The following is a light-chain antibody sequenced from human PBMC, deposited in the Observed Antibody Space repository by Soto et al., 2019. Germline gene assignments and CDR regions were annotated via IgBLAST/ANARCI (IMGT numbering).Light chain of an antibody. CDR3: QQYNNWPKT. CDR2: GAS. J-gene: IGKJ1*01. CDR1: QSVSSN. V-gene: IGKV3-15*01. Sequence: EIVMTQSPATLSVSPGERATLSCRASQSVSSNLAWYQQKPGQAPRLLISGASTRATGIPARFSGSGSGTEFTLTISSLQSADFAVYYCQQYNNWPKTFGQGTKVEIQ.